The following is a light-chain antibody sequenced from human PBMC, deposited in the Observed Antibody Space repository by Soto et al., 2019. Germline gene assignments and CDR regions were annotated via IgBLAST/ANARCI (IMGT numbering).Light chain of an antibody. CDR2: DAS. V-gene: IGKV1-33*01. Sequence: DIQMTQSPSSLSASVGDRVTITCQASQDIRNYLNWYQQKPGQAPKLLISDASSLEAGVPSRFSGSGSGTDFTFTISSLQSEDIAIFYCQQSHNLPLTFGGGTKVEIK. CDR1: QDIRNY. CDR3: QQSHNLPLT. J-gene: IGKJ4*01.